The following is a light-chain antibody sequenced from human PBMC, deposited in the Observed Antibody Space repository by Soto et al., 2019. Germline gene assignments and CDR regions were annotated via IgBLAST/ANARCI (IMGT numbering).Light chain of an antibody. V-gene: IGKV1-5*03. CDR2: KAS. CDR1: QRISSW. Sequence: DIQMTQSPSTLSASVGDRVTITCRASQRISSWLAWYQQRPGKVPRLLIYKASTLESGVPSRFSGSGSGTEFTLTISSLQPDDFATYYCQLYNSPPLTFGQGTKVEIK. J-gene: IGKJ1*01. CDR3: QLYNSPPLT.